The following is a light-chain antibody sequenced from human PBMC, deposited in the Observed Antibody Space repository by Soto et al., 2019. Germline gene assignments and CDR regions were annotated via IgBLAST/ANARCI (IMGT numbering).Light chain of an antibody. J-gene: IGLJ1*01. CDR2: DDN. CDR3: GSWDSSLSAYV. V-gene: IGLV1-51*01. Sequence: QSVLTHLPSVSAAPGQKVTISCSGSSSNIGGNSVSWYQQLPGTATTLLIYDDNKRPSGIPDRFSGSKSGTSAARVITGCQTGDEADYYCGSWDSSLSAYVFGTGTKVTVL. CDR1: SSNIGGNS.